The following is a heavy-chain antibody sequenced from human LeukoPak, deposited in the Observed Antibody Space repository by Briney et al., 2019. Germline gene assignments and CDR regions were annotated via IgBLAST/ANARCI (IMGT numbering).Heavy chain of an antibody. CDR3: ARPSSSGWYSDAFDI. J-gene: IGHJ3*02. Sequence: GESLKISCKGSGYSFTSYWIGWVRQMPGKGLEWMVIIYPGDSYTRYSPSFQGQVTISADKSISTAYLQWSSLKASDTAMYYCARPSSSGWYSDAFDIWGQGTMVTVSS. D-gene: IGHD6-19*01. CDR2: IYPGDSYT. CDR1: GYSFTSYW. V-gene: IGHV5-51*01.